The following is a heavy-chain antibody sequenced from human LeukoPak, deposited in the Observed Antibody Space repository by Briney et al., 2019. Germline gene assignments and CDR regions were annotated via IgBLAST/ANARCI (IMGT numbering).Heavy chain of an antibody. V-gene: IGHV3-33*08. CDR3: ARGPGIAVAGTDFDY. Sequence: PGGSLRLSCVVSGFTFSSYSINWVRQAPGKGLEWVAVIWYDGSNKFYAGSVKGRFTISRDNSKNTLYLQMNSLRAEDTAVYYCARGPGIAVAGTDFDYWGQGTLVTVSS. D-gene: IGHD6-19*01. CDR1: GFTFSSYS. CDR2: IWYDGSNK. J-gene: IGHJ4*02.